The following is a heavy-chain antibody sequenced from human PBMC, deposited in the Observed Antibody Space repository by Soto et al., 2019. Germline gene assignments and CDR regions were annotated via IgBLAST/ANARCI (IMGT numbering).Heavy chain of an antibody. Sequence: EVQLVESGGGLVQPGVSLRLSCAASGFTFSTYWMTWVRQAPGKGLEWVATINLDGSEKHYGDSVKGRFTVSRDNAKNSLFLQMNSLRAEDTAVSYCARARIDYWGQGTLVTVSS. CDR2: INLDGSEK. CDR3: ARARIDY. V-gene: IGHV3-7*01. CDR1: GFTFSTYW. J-gene: IGHJ4*02.